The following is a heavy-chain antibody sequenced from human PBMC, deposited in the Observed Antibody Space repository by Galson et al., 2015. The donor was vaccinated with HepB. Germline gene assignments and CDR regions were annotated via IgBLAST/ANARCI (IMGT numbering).Heavy chain of an antibody. Sequence: SLRLSCAASGFTFNDYYMSWIRQAPGKGLEWVSYISSSGSIMSYADSVKGRFTISRDNSKNTLYLQMNSLRAEDTAVYYCARGDYGDYVWGQGTLTTVS. J-gene: IGHJ4*02. V-gene: IGHV3-11*04. CDR2: ISSSGSIM. D-gene: IGHD4-17*01. CDR3: ARGDYGDYV. CDR1: GFTFNDYY.